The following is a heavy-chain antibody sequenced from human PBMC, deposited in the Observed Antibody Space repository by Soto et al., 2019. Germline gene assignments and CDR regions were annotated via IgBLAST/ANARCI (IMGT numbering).Heavy chain of an antibody. Sequence: QVQLVQSGAEVKKPGSSVKVSCKASGGTFSSYTISWVRQAPGQGLEWMGRIIPILGIANYAQKFQGRVXIXAXXSTSTAYMELSSLRSEDTAVYYCARVRSYDSRLDYWGQGTLVTVSS. CDR1: GGTFSSYT. CDR2: IIPILGIA. V-gene: IGHV1-69*02. CDR3: ARVRSYDSRLDY. J-gene: IGHJ4*02. D-gene: IGHD3-22*01.